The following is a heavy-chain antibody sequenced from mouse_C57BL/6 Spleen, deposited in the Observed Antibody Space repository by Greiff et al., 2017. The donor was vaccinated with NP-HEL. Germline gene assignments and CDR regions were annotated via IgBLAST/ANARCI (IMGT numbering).Heavy chain of an antibody. D-gene: IGHD6-2*01. Sequence: ESGPGLVKPSQSLSLTCSVTGYSITSGYYWNWIRQFPGNKLEWMGYISYDGSNNYNPSLKNRISITRDTSKNQFFLKLNSVTTEDTATYYCGSHYYAMDYWGQGTSVTVSS. CDR3: GSHYYAMDY. CDR2: ISYDGSN. V-gene: IGHV3-6*01. J-gene: IGHJ4*01. CDR1: GYSITSGYY.